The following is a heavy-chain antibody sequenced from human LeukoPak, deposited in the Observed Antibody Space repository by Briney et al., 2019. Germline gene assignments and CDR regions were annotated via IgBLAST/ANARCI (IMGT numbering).Heavy chain of an antibody. V-gene: IGHV3-23*01. CDR3: ANENDYLDF. Sequence: ETLSLTCTVSGGSISSYYWSWIRQPPGKGLEWVSAISRNGDDRYYTDSVKGRFTVSRDTSKNTLYLEMNFVRVDDTAIYYCANENDYLDFWGQGVLVTVSS. CDR1: GGSISSYY. CDR2: ISRNGDDR. J-gene: IGHJ4*02.